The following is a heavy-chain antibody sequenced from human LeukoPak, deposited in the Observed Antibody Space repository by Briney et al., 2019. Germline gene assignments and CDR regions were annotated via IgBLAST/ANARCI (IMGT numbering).Heavy chain of an antibody. CDR1: GGSFSGYY. J-gene: IGHJ6*03. CDR2: INHSGST. D-gene: IGHD5-18*01. CDR3: ARHRIHGAKNYYYYYYYMDV. V-gene: IGHV4-34*01. Sequence: NPSETLSLTCAVYGGSFSGYYWSWIRQPPGKGLEWIGEINHSGSTNYNPSLKSRVTISVDTTKNQFSLKLSSVTAADTAVYYCARHRIHGAKNYYYYYYYMDVWGKGTTVTISS.